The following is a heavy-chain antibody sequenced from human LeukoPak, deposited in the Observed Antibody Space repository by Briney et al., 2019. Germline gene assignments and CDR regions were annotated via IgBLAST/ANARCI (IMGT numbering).Heavy chain of an antibody. D-gene: IGHD3-10*01. Sequence: GGSLRLSCAASRFSFSASYMTWVRQAPGKGLECVAYIRPDGSSTYYVDSVKGRFTISRDNAKNSVYLQMNSLRVEDTALYYCSTEPRLLSYWGQGTLVTVSS. CDR3: STEPRLLSY. V-gene: IGHV3-7*01. J-gene: IGHJ4*02. CDR1: RFSFSASY. CDR2: IRPDGSST.